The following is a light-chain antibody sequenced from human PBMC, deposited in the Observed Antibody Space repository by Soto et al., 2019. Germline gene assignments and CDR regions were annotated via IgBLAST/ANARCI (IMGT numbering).Light chain of an antibody. Sequence: QSVLTQPPSVSGTPGQRVTISCSGTSSNIGSNTVNWYQQLPGTAPKHLIYSNNHSPSGVADRFSGSKSGTSASVAISGLESEDEADYYCAACDDSLNGVVFGGGTKLTVL. CDR1: SSNIGSNT. CDR3: AACDDSLNGVV. J-gene: IGLJ2*01. CDR2: SNN. V-gene: IGLV1-44*01.